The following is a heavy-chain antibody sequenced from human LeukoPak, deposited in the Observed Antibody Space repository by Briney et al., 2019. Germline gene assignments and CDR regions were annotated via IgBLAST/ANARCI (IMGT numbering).Heavy chain of an antibody. CDR2: IRYDGSNK. D-gene: IGHD2-2*03. V-gene: IGHV3-30*02. CDR3: ARADGYFRPFFDY. Sequence: SGGSLRLSCAASGFTFSSYGMHWVRQAPGKGLELVAFIRYDGSNKYYADSVKGRFTVSRDNSKNTLYLQMNSLRAEDMAVYYCARADGYFRPFFDYWGQGTLVTVSS. CDR1: GFTFSSYG. J-gene: IGHJ4*02.